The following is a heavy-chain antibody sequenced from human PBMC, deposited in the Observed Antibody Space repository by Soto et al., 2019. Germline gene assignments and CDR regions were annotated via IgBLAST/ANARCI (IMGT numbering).Heavy chain of an antibody. CDR2: INPNSGGT. CDR3: AREPVYYDSSGYYPNYFDY. Sequence: ASVKVSCKASGYTFTGYYMHWVRQAPGQGLEWMGWINPNSGGTNYAQKFQGWVTMTRDTSISTAYMELSRLRSDDTAVYYCAREPVYYDSSGYYPNYFDYWGQGTLVTVS. CDR1: GYTFTGYY. D-gene: IGHD3-22*01. V-gene: IGHV1-2*04. J-gene: IGHJ4*02.